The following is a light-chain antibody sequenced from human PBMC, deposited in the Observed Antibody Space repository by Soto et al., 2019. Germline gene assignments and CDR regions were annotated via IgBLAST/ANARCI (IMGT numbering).Light chain of an antibody. CDR1: QSVSSY. V-gene: IGKV3-11*01. CDR2: DAS. Sequence: EIVLTQSPATLSLSPGERATLSCRASQSVSSYLAWYQQKPGQATRLIIYDASNRANGIPARFSGSGSGTDFTLTLRSLEPEDFAVYYCQQRSNWHPITFGQGTRLEIK. CDR3: QQRSNWHPIT. J-gene: IGKJ5*01.